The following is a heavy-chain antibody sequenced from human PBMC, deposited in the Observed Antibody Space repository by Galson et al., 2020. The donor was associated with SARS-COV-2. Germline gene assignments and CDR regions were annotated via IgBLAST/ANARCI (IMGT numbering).Heavy chain of an antibody. V-gene: IGHV4-4*07. Sequence: SETLSLPCTVSGGSLSSYYWSWIRPPAGKGLEWIGRIYTSGSTNYNPSLKSRVTMSVDTSKNQFSLKLSSVTAADTAVYYCARGGGYYYDSSGYPIPKEYFQHWGQGTLVTVSS. CDR1: GGSLSSYY. J-gene: IGHJ1*01. D-gene: IGHD3-22*01. CDR2: IYTSGST. CDR3: ARGGGYYYDSSGYPIPKEYFQH.